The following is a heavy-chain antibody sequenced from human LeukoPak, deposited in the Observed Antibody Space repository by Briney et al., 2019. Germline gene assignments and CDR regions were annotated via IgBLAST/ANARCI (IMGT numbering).Heavy chain of an antibody. CDR1: GYTFTSYG. D-gene: IGHD2-2*01. J-gene: IGHJ3*02. CDR3: ARGAVVVPAVGAFDI. Sequence: ASVKVSCKASGYTFTSYGISWVRQAPGQGLEWMGWISAYNGNTNYAQKFQGRVTMTRDTSISTAYMELSRLRSDDTAVYYCARGAVVVPAVGAFDIWGQGTMVTVSS. V-gene: IGHV1-18*01. CDR2: ISAYNGNT.